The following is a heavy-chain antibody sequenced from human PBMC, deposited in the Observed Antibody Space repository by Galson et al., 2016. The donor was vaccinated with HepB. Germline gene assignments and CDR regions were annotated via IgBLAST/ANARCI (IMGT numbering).Heavy chain of an antibody. CDR1: GFTFNTYS. V-gene: IGHV3-48*04. CDR3: ARDPYCGGDCNSPRYFDL. J-gene: IGHJ2*01. CDR2: ISTGGTTI. Sequence: SLRLSCAASGFTFNTYSMNWVRQAPGKGLDWVSYISTGGTTIYYADSVKGRFTISRDNAKNLLYLQMNSLRVEDTAVYYCARDPYCGGDCNSPRYFDLWGRGTLVTVSS. D-gene: IGHD2-21*02.